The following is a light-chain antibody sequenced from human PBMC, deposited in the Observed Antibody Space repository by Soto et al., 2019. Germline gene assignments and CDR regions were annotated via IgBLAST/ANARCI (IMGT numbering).Light chain of an antibody. CDR2: GSF. CDR1: RSISTY. CDR3: QQYNDRPPIT. J-gene: IGKJ5*01. Sequence: VLTQSPATLSLSPGERATLSCRASRSISTYLAWYQQKPGQAPRLLIVGSFARATGIPARFSGSGSGSEFTLTISGLQSEDFAVYYCQQYNDRPPITFGQGTRLEIK. V-gene: IGKV3-15*01.